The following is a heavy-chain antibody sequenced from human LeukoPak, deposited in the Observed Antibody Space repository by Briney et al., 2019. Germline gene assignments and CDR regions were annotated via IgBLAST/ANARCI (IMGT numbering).Heavy chain of an antibody. J-gene: IGHJ4*02. D-gene: IGHD1-26*01. CDR2: VNADGGNT. V-gene: IGHV3-23*01. Sequence: GGFLRLSCAASGFTFDNYRMSWVRQAPGKGLEWVSTVNADGGNTYYADSVKGRFTISRDNSKSTLILQMNSLRVEDTALYYCTKRVKYGGTWDHFADWGQGTLVTVSS. CDR1: GFTFDNYR. CDR3: TKRVKYGGTWDHFAD.